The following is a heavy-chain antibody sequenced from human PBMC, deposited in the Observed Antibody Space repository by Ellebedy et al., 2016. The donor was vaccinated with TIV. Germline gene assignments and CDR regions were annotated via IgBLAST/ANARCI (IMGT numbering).Heavy chain of an antibody. J-gene: IGHJ4*02. D-gene: IGHD4-17*01. CDR1: GFTFSSYA. Sequence: GESLKISXAASGFTFSSYAMHWVRQAPGKGLEWVAVISYDGSNKYYADSVKGRFTISRDNSKNTLYLQMNSLRAEDTAVYYCDPDEDYGYWGQGTLVTVSS. CDR2: ISYDGSNK. CDR3: DPDEDYGY. V-gene: IGHV3-30-3*01.